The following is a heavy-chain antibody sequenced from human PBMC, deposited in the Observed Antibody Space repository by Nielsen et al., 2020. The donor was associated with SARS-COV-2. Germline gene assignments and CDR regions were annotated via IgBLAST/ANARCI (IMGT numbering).Heavy chain of an antibody. CDR1: GYTFTSYY. J-gene: IGHJ4*02. CDR2: INPSGGST. V-gene: IGHV1-46*01. CDR3: ARDGIVVVPAAYASPAYFDY. Sequence: ASVKVSCKASGYTFTSYYMHWVRQAPGQGLEWMGIINPSGGSTSYAQKFQGRVTMTRDTSTSTVYMELSSLRSEDTAVYYCARDGIVVVPAAYASPAYFDYWGQGTLVTVSS. D-gene: IGHD2-2*01.